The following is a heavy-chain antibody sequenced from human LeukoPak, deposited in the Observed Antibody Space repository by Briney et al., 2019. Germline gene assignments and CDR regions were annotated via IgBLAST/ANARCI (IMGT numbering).Heavy chain of an antibody. CDR1: GGSISSYY. Sequence: SETLSLTCTVSGGSISSYYWSWIRQPAGKGLEWIGRIYTSGSTNYNPPLKSRVTMSVDTSKNQFSLKLSSVTAADTAVYYCARDTSPAYYDSSGYYHFDYWGQGTLVTVSS. CDR3: ARDTSPAYYDSSGYYHFDY. D-gene: IGHD3-22*01. J-gene: IGHJ4*02. CDR2: IYTSGST. V-gene: IGHV4-4*07.